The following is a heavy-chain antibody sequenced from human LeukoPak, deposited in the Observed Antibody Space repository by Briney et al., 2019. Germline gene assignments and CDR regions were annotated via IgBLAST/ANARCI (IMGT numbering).Heavy chain of an antibody. CDR3: ARSGSGSYYSGRSPPNLTY. D-gene: IGHD3-10*01. Sequence: PGGSLRLSCAASGFTFSSYSMNWVRQAPGKGLEWVSSISSSSSYIYYADSVKGRFTISRDNAKNSLYLQMNSLRAEDTAVYYCARSGSGSYYSGRSPPNLTYWGQGTLVTVSS. CDR2: ISSSSSYI. CDR1: GFTFSSYS. J-gene: IGHJ4*02. V-gene: IGHV3-21*01.